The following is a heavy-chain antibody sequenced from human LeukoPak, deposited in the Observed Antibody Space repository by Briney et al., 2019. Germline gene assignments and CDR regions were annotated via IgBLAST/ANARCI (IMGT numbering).Heavy chain of an antibody. Sequence: PSETLSLTCTVSGGSISSSSYYWGWIRQPPGKGLEWIGSIYYSGSTYYNPSLKSRATISVDTSKNQFSLKLSSVTAADTAVYYCARVIAYYDFWSGYYTPYYFDYWGQGTLVTVSS. CDR3: ARVIAYYDFWSGYYTPYYFDY. CDR2: IYYSGST. CDR1: GGSISSSSYY. V-gene: IGHV4-39*01. D-gene: IGHD3-3*01. J-gene: IGHJ4*02.